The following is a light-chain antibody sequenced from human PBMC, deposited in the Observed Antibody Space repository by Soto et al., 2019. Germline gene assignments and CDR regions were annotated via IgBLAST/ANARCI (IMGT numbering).Light chain of an antibody. CDR3: QQYDSSSVT. V-gene: IGKV3-20*01. CDR1: QTVISTH. J-gene: IGKJ5*01. CDR2: ATS. Sequence: IILTQSPGTLSLSPGEGATLSCKASQTVISTHLAWYQQKPGQAPRLLIYATSNRATGIPDRFSGSGSGRDFNLTIHRLGPEGFGVYYCQQYDSSSVTFGQGTRLDLK.